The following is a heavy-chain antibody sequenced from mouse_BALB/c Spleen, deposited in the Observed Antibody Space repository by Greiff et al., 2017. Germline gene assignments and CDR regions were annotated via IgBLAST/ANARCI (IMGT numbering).Heavy chain of an antibody. CDR2: ISYSGST. CDR1: GDSITSGY. D-gene: IGHD4-1*02. V-gene: IGHV3-8*02. CDR3: ARWGSTGTGFAY. Sequence: EVKLQESGPSLVKPSQTLSLTCSVTGDSITSGYWNWIRKFPGNKLEYMGYISYSGSTYYNPSLKSRISITRDTSKNQYYLQLNSVTTEDTATYYCARWGSTGTGFAYWGQGTLVTVSA. J-gene: IGHJ3*01.